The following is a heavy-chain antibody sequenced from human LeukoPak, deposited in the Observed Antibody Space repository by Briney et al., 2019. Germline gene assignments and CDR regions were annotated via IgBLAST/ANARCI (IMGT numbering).Heavy chain of an antibody. D-gene: IGHD5-12*01. J-gene: IGHJ4*02. CDR3: ARHIVATIGPFDY. Sequence: GGSLRLSCAASGFTFSSYDMHWVRQATGKGLEWVSAISGSGGSTYYADSVKGRFTISRDNSKNTLYLQMNSLRAEDTAVYYCARHIVATIGPFDYWGQGALVTVSS. V-gene: IGHV3-23*01. CDR1: GFTFSSYD. CDR2: ISGSGGST.